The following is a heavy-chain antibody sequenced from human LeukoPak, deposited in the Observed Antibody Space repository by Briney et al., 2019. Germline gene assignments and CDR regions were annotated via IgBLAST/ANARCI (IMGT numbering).Heavy chain of an antibody. V-gene: IGHV4-61*01. CDR2: IQYSGGT. J-gene: IGHJ4*02. Sequence: TSETLSLTCTVSGGSVSSGSYYWNRIRQTSGKGLEWMGYIQYSGGTNYNPSLKSRVTISLDTSKNQFSLKVNSVTAADTAVYYCARSLVETRSPDYWGQGSLVTVSS. CDR1: GGSVSSGSYY. D-gene: IGHD1-26*01. CDR3: ARSLVETRSPDY.